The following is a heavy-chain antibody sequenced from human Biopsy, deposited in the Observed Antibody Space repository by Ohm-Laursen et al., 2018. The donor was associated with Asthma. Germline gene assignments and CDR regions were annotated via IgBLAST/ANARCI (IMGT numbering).Heavy chain of an antibody. CDR1: GVALSGCT. V-gene: IGHV1-58*01. CDR2: IVFASGAT. Sequence: GSSVKVSCNASGVALSGCTFEWVRQARGLGLEWIAWIVFASGATNYAQNFQDRLTVTRDMSAGSVSMELRGLSSTDTAVYYCAAGRTSLQGESLIWGQGTLVSVSS. D-gene: IGHD2/OR15-2a*01. J-gene: IGHJ4*01. CDR3: AAGRTSLQGESLI.